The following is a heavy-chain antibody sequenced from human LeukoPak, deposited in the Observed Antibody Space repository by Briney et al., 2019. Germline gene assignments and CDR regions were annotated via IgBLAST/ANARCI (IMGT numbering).Heavy chain of an antibody. Sequence: ASVKVSCKASGYTFTSYDINWVRQAAGQGLEWMGWMNPNSGNTGYAQKFQGRVTMTRNTSISTAYMELSSLRSEDTAVYYCARGDYCYDSSGYPYYFDYWGQGTLVTVSS. CDR3: ARGDYCYDSSGYPYYFDY. D-gene: IGHD3-22*01. J-gene: IGHJ4*02. CDR2: MNPNSGNT. CDR1: GYTFTSYD. V-gene: IGHV1-8*01.